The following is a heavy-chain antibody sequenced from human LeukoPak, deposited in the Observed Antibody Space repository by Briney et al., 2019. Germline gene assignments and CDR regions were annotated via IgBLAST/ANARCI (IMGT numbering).Heavy chain of an antibody. V-gene: IGHV3-21*01. CDR2: ISSGGTYI. J-gene: IGHJ5*02. Sequence: KPGGSLRLSCAASGFTFSSYSMTWVRQAPGKGLEWVSSISSGGTYIFYADSVKGRFTISRDNAKKSLYLQMHSLRAEDTAVYYCAGDALHGFGDLWGQGTLVTVSS. CDR1: GFTFSSYS. D-gene: IGHD3-10*01. CDR3: AGDALHGFGDL.